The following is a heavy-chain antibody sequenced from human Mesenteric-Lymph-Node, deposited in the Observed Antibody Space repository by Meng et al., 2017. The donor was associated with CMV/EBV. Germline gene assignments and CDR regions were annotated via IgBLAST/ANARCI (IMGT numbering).Heavy chain of an antibody. V-gene: IGHV1-3*04. CDR3: ARAAFGELLLGTEY. CDR2: INTGNGNT. Sequence: KASGYDYTNYALHWVRQVPGQRLEWMGWINTGNGNTKYSQKFQGRVTITRDTSATTAYMDLSSLRSEDTAVYYCARAAFGELLLGTEYWGQGTLVTVSS. J-gene: IGHJ4*02. CDR1: GYDYTNYA. D-gene: IGHD3-10*01.